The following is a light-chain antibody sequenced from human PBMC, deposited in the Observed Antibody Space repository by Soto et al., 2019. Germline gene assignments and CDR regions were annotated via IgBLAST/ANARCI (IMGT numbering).Light chain of an antibody. CDR1: QSVGSN. CDR3: RQCNGWPWA. J-gene: IGKJ1*01. Sequence: EIVMTQSPATLSVSPGESAALSCRASQSVGSNLAWYQQKPGQAPRLLIYGASTRATGIPARVSGSGSGTAFTLTNSRLQSEDFAVSCGRQCNGWPWALGQGTKLEIE. V-gene: IGKV3-15*01. CDR2: GAS.